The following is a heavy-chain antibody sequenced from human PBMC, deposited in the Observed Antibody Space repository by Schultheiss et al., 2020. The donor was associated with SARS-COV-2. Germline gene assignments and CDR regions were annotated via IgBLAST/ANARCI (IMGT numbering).Heavy chain of an antibody. Sequence: GSLKISCAASGFTFSSYSMNWVRQAPGKGLEWVSYISSSSSTIYYADSVKGRFTISRDNAKNSLYLQMNSLRAEDTAVYYCAREHRSGRGAFDIWGQGTMVTVSS. CDR1: GFTFSSYS. CDR2: ISSSSSTI. D-gene: IGHD3-10*01. V-gene: IGHV3-48*04. J-gene: IGHJ3*02. CDR3: AREHRSGRGAFDI.